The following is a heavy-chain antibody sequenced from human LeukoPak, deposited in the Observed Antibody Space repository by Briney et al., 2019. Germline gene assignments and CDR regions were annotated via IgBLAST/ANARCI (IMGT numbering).Heavy chain of an antibody. D-gene: IGHD2-15*01. CDR3: ARDLLGGARG. CDR2: IYYSGST. CDR1: GGSISSYY. Sequence: SETLSLTCTVSGGSISSYYWSWIRQPPGKGLEWIGYIYYSGSTNYNPSLKSRVAISVDTSKNQFSLKVTSVTAADTAVYYCARDLLGGARGWGQGTLVTVSS. V-gene: IGHV4-59*12. J-gene: IGHJ4*02.